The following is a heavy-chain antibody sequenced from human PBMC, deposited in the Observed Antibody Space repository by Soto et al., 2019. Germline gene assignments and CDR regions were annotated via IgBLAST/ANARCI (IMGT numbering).Heavy chain of an antibody. D-gene: IGHD3-22*01. V-gene: IGHV4-31*03. CDR2: IYYSGST. J-gene: IGHJ4*02. CDR1: GGSISSGGYY. Sequence: PSETLSLTCTVSGGSISSGGYYWSWIRQHPGKGLEWIGYIYYSGSTYYNPSLKSRVTISVDTSKNQFSLKLSSVTAADTAVYYCASRAYNYYDSSGYYLDWGQGTRVTVSS. CDR3: ASRAYNYYDSSGYYLD.